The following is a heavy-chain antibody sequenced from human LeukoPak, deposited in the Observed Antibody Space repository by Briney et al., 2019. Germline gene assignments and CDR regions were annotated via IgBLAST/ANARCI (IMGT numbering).Heavy chain of an antibody. Sequence: GASVKVSCKASENTFTGHYVHWVRQAPGHGLEWMGWISPDNGGTNYAQKFRGRVTVTRDTSIRTAYMELGSLTSDDTAVYYCARYSAQGTYWGQGTLVTVSS. J-gene: IGHJ4*02. CDR2: ISPDNGGT. V-gene: IGHV1-2*02. CDR1: ENTFTGHY. D-gene: IGHD1-7*01. CDR3: ARYSAQGTY.